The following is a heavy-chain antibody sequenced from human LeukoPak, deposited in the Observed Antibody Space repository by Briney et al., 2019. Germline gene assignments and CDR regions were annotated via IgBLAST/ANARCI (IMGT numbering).Heavy chain of an antibody. D-gene: IGHD2-21*01. Sequence: VASVKVSCKASGYTFTSYDINWVRQATGQGLEWMGWMNPHSGHTGYAQKFQGRVSMTRNTSISTAYMELSSLRSEDTAVYYCARDCNGGDCYFSVAFDLWGQGTMVTVSS. CDR2: MNPHSGHT. CDR1: GYTFTSYD. V-gene: IGHV1-8*02. J-gene: IGHJ3*01. CDR3: ARDCNGGDCYFSVAFDL.